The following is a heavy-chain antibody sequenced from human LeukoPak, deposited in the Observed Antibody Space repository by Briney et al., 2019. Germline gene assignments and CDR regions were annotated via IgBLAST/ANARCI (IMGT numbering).Heavy chain of an antibody. CDR3: ASSYSSSWYRASFDY. CDR2: IYSGGST. V-gene: IGHV3-66*01. Sequence: GGSLRLSCAASGFTVSSNYMSWVRQAPGKGLEWVSVIYSGGSTYYADSVKGRFTISRDNSKNTLYLQMNSLRAEDTAVYYCASSYSSSWYRASFDYWGQGTLVTVSS. J-gene: IGHJ4*02. CDR1: GFTVSSNY. D-gene: IGHD6-13*01.